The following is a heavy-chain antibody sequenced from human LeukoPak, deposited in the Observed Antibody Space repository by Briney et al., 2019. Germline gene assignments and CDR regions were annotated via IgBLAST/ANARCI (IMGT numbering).Heavy chain of an antibody. V-gene: IGHV3-23*01. Sequence: GGSLRLSCAASGFIFSSHGMNWVRQAPGKGLEWVSGISPSGDITYYADSVKGRFTISRDNSKNTLYLQMNSLRAEDTAVYYCARRAGGYSHPYDYWGQGILVTVSS. CDR2: ISPSGDIT. CDR3: ARRAGGYSHPYDY. D-gene: IGHD4-23*01. CDR1: GFIFSSHG. J-gene: IGHJ4*02.